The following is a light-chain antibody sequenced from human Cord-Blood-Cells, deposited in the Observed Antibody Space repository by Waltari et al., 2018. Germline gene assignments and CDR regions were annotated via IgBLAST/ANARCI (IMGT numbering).Light chain of an antibody. V-gene: IGLV2-11*01. CDR2: DVS. CDR1: SSDVGGYYH. J-gene: IGLJ1*01. CDR3: CSYAGSYTYV. Sequence: QYALTQPRSVSGSPGQSVPIPCTGTSSDVGGYYHVSWYQQHPGKAPKLMIYDVSKRPSGVPDRFSGSKSGNTASLTISGLQAEDEADYYCCSYAGSYTYVFGTGTKVTVL.